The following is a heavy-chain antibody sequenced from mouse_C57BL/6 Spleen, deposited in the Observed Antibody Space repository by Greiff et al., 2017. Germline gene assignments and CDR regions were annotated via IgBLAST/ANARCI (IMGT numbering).Heavy chain of an antibody. D-gene: IGHD2-4*01. V-gene: IGHV1-62-2*01. CDR1: GYTFTEYT. Sequence: QVQLQQSGAELVKPGASVKLSCKASGYTFTEYTIHWVKQRSGQGLEWIGWFYPGSGSIKYNEKFKDKATLTADKSSSTVYMELSRLTSEDSAVXFCARHEYDYARGSYAMDYWGQGTSVTVSS. CDR2: FYPGSGSI. J-gene: IGHJ4*01. CDR3: ARHEYDYARGSYAMDY.